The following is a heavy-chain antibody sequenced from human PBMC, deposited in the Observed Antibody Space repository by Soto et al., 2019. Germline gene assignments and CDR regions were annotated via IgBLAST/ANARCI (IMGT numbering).Heavy chain of an antibody. J-gene: IGHJ6*02. V-gene: IGHV2-26*01. CDR2: IFSNDEK. CDR1: GFSLSNARMG. Sequence: QVTLKESGPVLVKPTETLTLTCTVSGFSLSNARMGVSWIRQPPGKALEWLAHIFSNDEKSYSTSLKSRLTISKDTSKSQVVLTMTNMDPLDTATYYCARYMTTVTTFYYYYGMDVWGQGTTVTVSS. CDR3: ARYMTTVTTFYYYYGMDV. D-gene: IGHD4-17*01.